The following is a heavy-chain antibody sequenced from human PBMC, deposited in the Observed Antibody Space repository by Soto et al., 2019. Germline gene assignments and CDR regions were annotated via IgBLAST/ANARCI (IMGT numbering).Heavy chain of an antibody. CDR1: GFAFSNYA. CDR2: ICGDGGNT. V-gene: IGHV3-23*01. CDR3: AKAQGASCYGTLDY. J-gene: IGHJ4*02. Sequence: PGGSLRLSCAASGFAFSNYAMSWVRQAPGKGLEWVSVICGDGGNTYYADSVKGRFTISRDNSKNTLFLQMNSLRAEDTAVYSCAKAQGASCYGTLDYWGRGSLVTVSS. D-gene: IGHD2-2*01.